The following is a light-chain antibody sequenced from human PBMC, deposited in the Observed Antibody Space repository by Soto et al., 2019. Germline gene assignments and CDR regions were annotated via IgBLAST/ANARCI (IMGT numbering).Light chain of an antibody. V-gene: IGKV3-11*01. Sequence: EIVMTQSPVTLSVSPGERATLSCRASQSVNSKLAWYQQKPGQAPRLLIYDASNRATGIPARFSGSGSGTDFTLTISSLEPEDFAVYYCQQRSNWPPTFGQGTRLEIK. CDR2: DAS. J-gene: IGKJ5*01. CDR3: QQRSNWPPT. CDR1: QSVNSK.